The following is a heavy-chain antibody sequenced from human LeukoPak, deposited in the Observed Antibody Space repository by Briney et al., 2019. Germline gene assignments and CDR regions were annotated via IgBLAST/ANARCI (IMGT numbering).Heavy chain of an antibody. Sequence: PSETLSLTCTVSGGSISSALYHWGWIRQPPGKNLEWLGSVYYTGSTHNNPSLKSRVTISVDTSKNQFSLKLSSVTAADTAVYYCARRGYDSSGYYPYYFDYWGQGTLVTVSS. CDR1: GGSISSALYH. D-gene: IGHD3-22*01. CDR3: ARRGYDSSGYYPYYFDY. CDR2: VYYTGST. V-gene: IGHV4-39*07. J-gene: IGHJ4*02.